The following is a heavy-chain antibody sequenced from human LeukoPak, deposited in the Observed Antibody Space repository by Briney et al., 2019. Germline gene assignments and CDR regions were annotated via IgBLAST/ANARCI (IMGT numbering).Heavy chain of an antibody. D-gene: IGHD4-23*01. CDR1: GYTFTDYY. J-gene: IGHJ4*02. CDR3: ARDDYGGNS. Sequence: GASVKISCKVSGYTFTDYYIHWVQQAPGQGLEWMGGIIPIFGTANYAQKFHGRITITAVESTSTAYMELSSLRSEDTAVYYGARDDYGGNSWGQGTLVTVSS. V-gene: IGHV1-69*13. CDR2: IIPIFGTA.